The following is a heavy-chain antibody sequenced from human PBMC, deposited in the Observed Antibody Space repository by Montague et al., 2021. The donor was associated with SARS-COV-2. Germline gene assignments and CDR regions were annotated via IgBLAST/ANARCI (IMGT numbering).Heavy chain of an antibody. CDR3: ARDTRDGVLLWFGGDWFDP. D-gene: IGHD3-10*01. J-gene: IGHJ5*02. CDR1: GGSFSGYY. V-gene: IGHV4-34*01. CDR2: INHSGST. Sequence: SETLSLTCAVYGGSFSGYYWSWIRQPPGKGLEWTGEINHSGSTNYNPSLKSRVTISVDTSKNQFSLKLSSVTAADTAVYYCARDTRDGVLLWFGGDWFDPWGQGTLVTVSS.